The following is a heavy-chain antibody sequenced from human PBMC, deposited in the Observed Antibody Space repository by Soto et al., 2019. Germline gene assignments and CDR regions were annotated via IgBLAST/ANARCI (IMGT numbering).Heavy chain of an antibody. CDR2: IYYSGST. J-gene: IGHJ6*02. CDR1: GGSVNSGSYY. Sequence: QVQLQESGPGLVRPSETLSHTCTVSGGSVNSGSYYWSWIRQPPGKGLEWIGYIYYSGSTNYNPSLTSRVTISVDTSKNQFSLKLSSVTAADTAVYHCGRGSHYDHGMDVWGQGTTVTVSS. CDR3: GRGSHYDHGMDV. V-gene: IGHV4-61*01.